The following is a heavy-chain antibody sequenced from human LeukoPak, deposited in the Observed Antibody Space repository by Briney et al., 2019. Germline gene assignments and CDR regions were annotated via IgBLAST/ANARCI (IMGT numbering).Heavy chain of an antibody. D-gene: IGHD2-15*01. J-gene: IGHJ6*02. V-gene: IGHV3-53*01. CDR2: IYSDRST. CDR1: GFTFKTYN. Sequence: GGSLRLSCVVSGFTFKTYNMNWVRQAPGKGLEWVSVIYSDRSTYYGDSVKGRFTISRDNSKNTLYLQMNSLRAEDTAVYYCARDRAAQGGMSYYYGMDIWGQGTTVTVSS. CDR3: ARDRAAQGGMSYYYGMDI.